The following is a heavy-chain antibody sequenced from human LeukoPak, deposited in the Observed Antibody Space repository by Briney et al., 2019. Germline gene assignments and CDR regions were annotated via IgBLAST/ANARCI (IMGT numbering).Heavy chain of an antibody. CDR1: GGSISSSSYY. CDR3: ARSVVGATQTDI. D-gene: IGHD1-26*01. J-gene: IGHJ3*02. V-gene: IGHV4-39*01. Sequence: SETLSLTCTVSGGSISSSSYYWGWIRQPPGKGLEWIGIIYYSGSTYYNPSLKSRVTISVDTSKNQFSLKLSSVTAADTAVYYCARSVVGATQTDIWGQGTMVTVSS. CDR2: IYYSGST.